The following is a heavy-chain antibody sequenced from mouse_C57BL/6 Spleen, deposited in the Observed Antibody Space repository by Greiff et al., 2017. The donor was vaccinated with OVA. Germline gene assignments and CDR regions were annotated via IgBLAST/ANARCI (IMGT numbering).Heavy chain of an antibody. V-gene: IGHV1-54*01. Sequence: LQESGAELVRPGTSVKVSCKASGYAFTNYLIEWVKQRPGQGLEWIGVINPGSGGTNYNEKFKGKATLTADKSSSTAYMQLSSLTSEDSAVYFCARGEGYFDYWGQGTTLTVSS. CDR3: ARGEGYFDY. CDR1: GYAFTNYL. J-gene: IGHJ2*01. CDR2: INPGSGGT.